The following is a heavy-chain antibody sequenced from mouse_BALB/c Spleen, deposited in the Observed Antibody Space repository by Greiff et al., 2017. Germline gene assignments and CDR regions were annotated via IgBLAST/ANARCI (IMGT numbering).Heavy chain of an antibody. CDR1: GFTFSSYA. V-gene: IGHV5-6-5*01. J-gene: IGHJ2*01. Sequence: EVQLVESGGGLVKPGGSLKLSCAASGFTFSSYAMSWVRQTPEKRLEWVASISSGGSTYYPDSVKGRFTISRDNARNILYLQMSSLRSEDTAMYYCARGGLYDYDFDYWGQGTTLTVSS. D-gene: IGHD2-4*01. CDR3: ARGGLYDYDFDY. CDR2: ISSGGST.